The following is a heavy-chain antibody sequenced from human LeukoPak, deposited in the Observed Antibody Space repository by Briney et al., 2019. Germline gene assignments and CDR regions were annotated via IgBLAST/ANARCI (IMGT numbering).Heavy chain of an antibody. CDR3: ARDLDY. J-gene: IGHJ4*02. CDR1: GFTFSSYT. CDR2: ISDSSGYV. Sequence: GGSLRLSCAASGFTFSSYTMNWVRQAPGKGLEWVSSISDSSGYVYYADSVKGRFTISRDNARNSLYLLMNSLRAEDTAVYYCARDLDYWGQGTLVTVSS. V-gene: IGHV3-21*01.